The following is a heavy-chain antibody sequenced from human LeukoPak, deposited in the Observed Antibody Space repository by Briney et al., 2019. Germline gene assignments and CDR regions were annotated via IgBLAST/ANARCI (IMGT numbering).Heavy chain of an antibody. Sequence: SETLSLTCAAYGGSFSGYYWSWIRQPPGKGLEWIGEINHSGSTNYNPSLKSRVTISVDTSKNQFSLKLSSVTAADTAVYYCARGSHMVVVVAATGGYFDYWGQGTLVTVSS. CDR3: ARGSHMVVVVAATGGYFDY. CDR2: INHSGST. D-gene: IGHD2-15*01. V-gene: IGHV4-34*01. J-gene: IGHJ4*02. CDR1: GGSFSGYY.